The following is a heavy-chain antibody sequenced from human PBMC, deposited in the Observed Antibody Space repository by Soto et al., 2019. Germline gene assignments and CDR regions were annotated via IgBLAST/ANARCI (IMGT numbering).Heavy chain of an antibody. D-gene: IGHD5-12*01. CDR3: ATDHRWLRFEFFQH. J-gene: IGHJ1*01. CDR1: GYTLTELS. CDR2: FDPEDGET. Sequence: ASVKVSCKVSGYTLTELSMHWVRQAPGKGLEWMGGFDPEDGETIYAQKFQGRVTMTEDTSTDTAYMELSSLRSEDTAVYYCATDHRWLRFEFFQHWGQGTLVTVSS. V-gene: IGHV1-24*01.